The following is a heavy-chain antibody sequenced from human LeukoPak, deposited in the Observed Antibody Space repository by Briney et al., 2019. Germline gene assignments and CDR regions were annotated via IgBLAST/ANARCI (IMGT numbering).Heavy chain of an antibody. CDR1: GGSISSDY. D-gene: IGHD2-2*01. Sequence: SETLSLTCTVSGGSISSDYWSWIRQPPGKGLEWIGWISYSGSTNYNPSLKTRVTISVDTFKNQFSLKLSSVTAADTAVYYCARQASCSSTNCYPFDYWGQGTLVTVSS. J-gene: IGHJ4*02. CDR2: ISYSGST. V-gene: IGHV4-59*08. CDR3: ARQASCSSTNCYPFDY.